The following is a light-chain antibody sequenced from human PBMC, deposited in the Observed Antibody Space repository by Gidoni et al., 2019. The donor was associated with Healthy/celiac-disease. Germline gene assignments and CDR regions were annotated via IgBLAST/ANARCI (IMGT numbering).Light chain of an antibody. CDR1: ALPKKY. CDR2: EDS. J-gene: IGLJ3*02. Sequence: SYELPQPPSVSVSPGQTARITCSGDALPKKYAYWYQQKSGQAPVLVIYEDSKRPSGIPERFSGSSSGTVATLTISGAQVEDEADYYCYSTDSSGNHWVFGGGTKLTVL. V-gene: IGLV3-10*01. CDR3: YSTDSSGNHWV.